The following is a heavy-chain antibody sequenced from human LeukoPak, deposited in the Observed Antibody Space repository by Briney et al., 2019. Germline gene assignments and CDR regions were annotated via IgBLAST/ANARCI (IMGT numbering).Heavy chain of an antibody. D-gene: IGHD3-16*01. Sequence: TGGSLRLSCAASGFTFNGYAMNWVRQAPGKGLEWVSAISDSGDNTYYADSVRGRFTISRDNSKNTLYLQMNSLRAEDTAVYYCAKDWGGAGPALIDYWGQGTLVTVSS. J-gene: IGHJ4*02. CDR1: GFTFNGYA. CDR2: ISDSGDNT. CDR3: AKDWGGAGPALIDY. V-gene: IGHV3-23*01.